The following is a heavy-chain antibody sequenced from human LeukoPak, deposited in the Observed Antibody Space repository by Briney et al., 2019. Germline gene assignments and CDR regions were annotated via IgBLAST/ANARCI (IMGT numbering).Heavy chain of an antibody. CDR3: ARGGYFDSSGYPNPLDS. CDR2: INHIGSA. J-gene: IGHJ4*02. V-gene: IGHV4-34*01. Sequence: SETLSLTCAVYGGSFGGFYWTWIRQPPGKGSEWIGEINHIGSANYNPSLKRRVFMSVDTAKNQFSLKLNSVSAADTAVYYCARGGYFDSSGYPNPLDSWGQGTLVTVSS. D-gene: IGHD3-22*01. CDR1: GGSFGGFY.